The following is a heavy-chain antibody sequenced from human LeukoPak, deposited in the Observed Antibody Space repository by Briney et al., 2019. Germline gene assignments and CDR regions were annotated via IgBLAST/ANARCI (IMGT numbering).Heavy chain of an antibody. Sequence: PGGSLRLSCAASGFTFSSYWMSWVRQAPGKGLEWVANIKQDGSEKYYVDSVKGQFTISRDNAKNSLYLQMNSLRAEDTAVYYCARDTYDFWSGYEDWGQGTLVTVSS. D-gene: IGHD3-3*01. CDR2: IKQDGSEK. CDR1: GFTFSSYW. J-gene: IGHJ4*02. V-gene: IGHV3-7*01. CDR3: ARDTYDFWSGYED.